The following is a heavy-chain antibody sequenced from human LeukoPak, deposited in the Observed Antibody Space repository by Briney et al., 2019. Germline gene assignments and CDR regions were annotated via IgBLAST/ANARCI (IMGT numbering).Heavy chain of an antibody. J-gene: IGHJ5*02. CDR3: ARRNGGYCSSTSCYKRLPGRWFDP. CDR1: GGSISSSSYY. V-gene: IGHV4-39*07. D-gene: IGHD2-2*01. Sequence: KPSETLSLTCTVSGGSISSSSYYWGWIRQPPGKGLEWIGEINHSGSTNYNPSLKSRVTISVDTSKNQFSLKLSSVTAADTAVCYCARRNGGYCSSTSCYKRLPGRWFDPWGQGTLVTVSS. CDR2: INHSGST.